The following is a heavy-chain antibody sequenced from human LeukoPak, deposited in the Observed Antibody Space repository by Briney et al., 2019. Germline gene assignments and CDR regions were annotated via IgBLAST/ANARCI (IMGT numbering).Heavy chain of an antibody. CDR2: ISKDGSEK. V-gene: IGHV3-30-3*01. CDR3: ATATRAIVSIFDS. Sequence: GGSLRLSCTASGFTFSYYAMHWVRQAPGKGLEWVGIISKDGSEKKHADSVKGRFSISRDNSKNILFLQMNSLRPEDTALYYCATATRAIVSIFDSWGHGTLATVSS. CDR1: GFTFSYYA. D-gene: IGHD5/OR15-5a*01. J-gene: IGHJ4*01.